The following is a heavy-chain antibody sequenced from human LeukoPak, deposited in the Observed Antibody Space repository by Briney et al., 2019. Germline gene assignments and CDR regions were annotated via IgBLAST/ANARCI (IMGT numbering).Heavy chain of an antibody. CDR1: GYTFTGYY. CDR2: INPNSGGT. V-gene: IGHV1-2*02. CDR3: ARGHGDYVSKARRGYYYYMDV. D-gene: IGHD4-17*01. Sequence: ASVKVSCKASGYTFTGYYMHWVRQAPGQGLEWMGWINPNSGGTNYAQKFQGRVTMTRDTSISTAYMELSRLRSDDTAVYYCARGHGDYVSKARRGYYYYMDVWGKGTTVTISS. J-gene: IGHJ6*03.